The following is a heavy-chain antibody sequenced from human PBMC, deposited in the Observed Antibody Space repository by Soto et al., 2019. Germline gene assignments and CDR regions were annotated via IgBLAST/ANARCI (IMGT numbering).Heavy chain of an antibody. Sequence: GGTQSLSCPASGFPFNNYFMHWVRQAPAKGLERVAVIWNDGNGYYYANSVKCRFTGSRDNSKKTLYLQMGSLRAEDTAVYYCARRHISLPTRGAASGRGAMDVWGQGTTVTVSS. J-gene: IGHJ6*02. CDR3: ARRHISLPTRGAASGRGAMDV. V-gene: IGHV3-33*01. D-gene: IGHD6-13*01. CDR2: IWNDGNGY. CDR1: GFPFNNYF.